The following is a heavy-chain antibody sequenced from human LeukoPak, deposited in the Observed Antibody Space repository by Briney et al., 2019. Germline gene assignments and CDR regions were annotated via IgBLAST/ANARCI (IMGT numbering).Heavy chain of an antibody. J-gene: IGHJ4*02. Sequence: PSQTLSLTCTVSGGYVNSGGYYWTWIRQHPGKGLEWIGYIYSGGNTYYSPSLRNRLTISADTSKSQFSLNLSSVTAADTAVYYCARDPTGGSSWYQYYFDYWGPGTLVTVSS. CDR3: ARDPTGGSSWYQYYFDY. CDR2: IYSGGNT. CDR1: GGYVNSGGYY. D-gene: IGHD6-13*01. V-gene: IGHV4-31*03.